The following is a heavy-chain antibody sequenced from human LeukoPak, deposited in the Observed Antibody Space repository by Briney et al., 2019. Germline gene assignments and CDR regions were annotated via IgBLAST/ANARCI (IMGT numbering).Heavy chain of an antibody. D-gene: IGHD6-13*01. Sequence: AASVKVSCKASGGTFSSYAISWVRQAPGQGLEWMGGVIPIFGTANYAQKFQGRVTITADESTSTAYMELSSLRSEDTAVYYCARGYSSSWYYFDYWGQGTLVTVSS. CDR2: VIPIFGTA. V-gene: IGHV1-69*13. J-gene: IGHJ4*02. CDR1: GGTFSSYA. CDR3: ARGYSSSWYYFDY.